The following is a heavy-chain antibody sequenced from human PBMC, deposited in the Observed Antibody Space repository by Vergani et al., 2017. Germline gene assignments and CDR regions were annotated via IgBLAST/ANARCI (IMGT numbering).Heavy chain of an antibody. D-gene: IGHD2-2*01. J-gene: IGHJ5*02. Sequence: QVQLVQSGAEVKKPGASVKVSCKASGYTFTSYYMHWVRQAPGQGLEWMGIINPSGGSTSYAQKFQGRVTMTRDTSTSTVYMELSSLSSADTAVYYCARDRRYCSSTSCYVRRDWFDPWGQGTLVTVSS. CDR2: INPSGGST. V-gene: IGHV1-46*01. CDR1: GYTFTSYY. CDR3: ARDRRYCSSTSCYVRRDWFDP.